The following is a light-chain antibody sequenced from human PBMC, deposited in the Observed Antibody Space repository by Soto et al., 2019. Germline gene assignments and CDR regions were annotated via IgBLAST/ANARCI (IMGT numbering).Light chain of an antibody. CDR2: DVS. CDR3: SSYTSSSTDV. J-gene: IGLJ1*01. CDR1: SSDVGGYNY. Sequence: QSALTQPASVSGSPGQSITISCTGTSSDVGGYNYVSWYQQHPGRAPKLMIYDVSIRSSGVSNRFSGSKSGNTASLTISGLQAEDEADYYCSSYTSSSTDVFGTGTKVTVL. V-gene: IGLV2-14*01.